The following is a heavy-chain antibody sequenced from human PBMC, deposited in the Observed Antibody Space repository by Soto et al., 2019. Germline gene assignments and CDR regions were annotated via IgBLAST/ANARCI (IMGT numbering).Heavy chain of an antibody. V-gene: IGHV1-3*01. CDR1: GYTFTSYA. D-gene: IGHD1-26*01. Sequence: ASVKVSCEACGYTFTSYAMHWVRQAPGQRLEWMGWINAGNGNTKYSQKFQGRVTITRDTSASTAYMELSSLRSEDTAVYYCARVSIVGALRPFDYWGQGTLVTVSS. CDR2: INAGNGNT. CDR3: ARVSIVGALRPFDY. J-gene: IGHJ4*02.